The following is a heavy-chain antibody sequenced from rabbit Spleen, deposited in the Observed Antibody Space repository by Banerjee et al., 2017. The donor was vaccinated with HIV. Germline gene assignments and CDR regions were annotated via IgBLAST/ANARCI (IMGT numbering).Heavy chain of an antibody. CDR3: ARGGGL. J-gene: IGHJ3*01. CDR2: IDPLFGSA. CDR1: GFTLSSYY. Sequence: QLEESAGGLVQPGGSLKLSCKASGFTLSSYYMNWVRQAPGKGLEWIGYIDPLFGSAYYASWVNGRFSISRENTQNTVSLQLNSLTAADTATYFCARGGGLWGQGTLVTFS. V-gene: IGHV1S7*01.